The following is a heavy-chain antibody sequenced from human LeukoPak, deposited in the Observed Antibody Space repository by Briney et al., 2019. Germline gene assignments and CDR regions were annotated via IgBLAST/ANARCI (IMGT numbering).Heavy chain of an antibody. Sequence: ASVKVSCKASGYTFTSYGISWVRQAPGQGLEWMGWISAYNGNTKYAQKLQGRVTMTTDTSTSTAYMELRSLRSDDTAVYYCARDQDVVVVAATPGDYWGQGTLVTVSS. D-gene: IGHD2-15*01. CDR2: ISAYNGNT. CDR3: ARDQDVVVVAATPGDY. CDR1: GYTFTSYG. J-gene: IGHJ4*02. V-gene: IGHV1-18*01.